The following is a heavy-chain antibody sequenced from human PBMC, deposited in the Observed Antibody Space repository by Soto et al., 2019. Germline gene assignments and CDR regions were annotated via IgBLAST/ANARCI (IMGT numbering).Heavy chain of an antibody. CDR1: GGSISSSSYY. CDR3: ARLRPMVRGVIIHPVDY. Sequence: QLQLQESGPGLVKPSETLSLTCTVSGGSISSSSYYWGWIRQPPGKGLEWIGSIYYSGSTYYNPSLKSRVTISVDTSKNQFSLKLSSVTAADTAVYYCARLRPMVRGVIIHPVDYWGQGTLVTVSS. V-gene: IGHV4-39*01. D-gene: IGHD3-10*01. CDR2: IYYSGST. J-gene: IGHJ4*02.